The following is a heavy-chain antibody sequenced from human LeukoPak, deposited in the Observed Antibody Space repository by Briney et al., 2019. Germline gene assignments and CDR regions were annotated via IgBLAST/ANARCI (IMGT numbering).Heavy chain of an antibody. CDR1: GGTFSSYA. D-gene: IGHD2-21*01. CDR3: ARVDTYCGGDCYDPTDFDY. V-gene: IGHV1-69*13. CDR2: IIPIFGTA. J-gene: IGHJ4*02. Sequence: SVKVSCEASGGTFSSYAISWVRQAPGQGLEWMGGIIPIFGTANYAQKFQGRVTITADESTSTAYMELSSLRSEDTAVYYCARVDTYCGGDCYDPTDFDYWGQGTLVTVSS.